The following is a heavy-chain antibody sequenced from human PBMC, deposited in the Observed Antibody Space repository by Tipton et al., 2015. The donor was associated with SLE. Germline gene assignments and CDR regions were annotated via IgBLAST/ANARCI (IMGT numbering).Heavy chain of an antibody. CDR1: GDSFNLYY. D-gene: IGHD2-15*01. V-gene: IGHV4-59*01. CDR2: IYYRGST. CDR3: ASGGKRRPVLAPAVEV. J-gene: IGHJ4*02. Sequence: TLSLTCTVSGDSFNLYYWTWIRQPPGKGLEWIGYIYYRGSTNYNPSLKSRVTISVDTSKNQFSLKLSSVTAADTAVYYCASGGKRRPVLAPAVEVWGQGTLVTVSS.